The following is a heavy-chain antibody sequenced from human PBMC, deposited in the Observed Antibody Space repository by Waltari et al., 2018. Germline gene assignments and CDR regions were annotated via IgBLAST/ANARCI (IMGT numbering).Heavy chain of an antibody. CDR3: ARGVSTFDSRGNYAL. CDR2: IYVSGAT. D-gene: IGHD2-8*01. J-gene: IGHJ2*01. CDR1: AGSMSSYY. Sequence: QVQLQESGPGLVKPSETLSLTCTVSAGSMSSYYWSWLRQSPGRGLEWIGYIYVSGATNYNPSLQNRVTISLDKSKNQFSLRLRSVIAADTAIYFCARGVSTFDSRGNYALWGRGTLVAVAS. V-gene: IGHV4-59*13.